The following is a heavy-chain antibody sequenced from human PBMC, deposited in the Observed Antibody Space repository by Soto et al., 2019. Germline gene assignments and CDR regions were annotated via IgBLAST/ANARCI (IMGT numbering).Heavy chain of an antibody. V-gene: IGHV4-30-4*01. CDR1: GRSISSVNYY. J-gene: IGHJ4*02. D-gene: IGHD3-22*01. Sequence: SETLSLTCTVSGRSISSVNYYWSWIRQPPGKGLEWIGYIYYSGSTYYNPSLRSRVTISVDTSKNQFSLKLSSVTAADTAVYYCVFHHYDSSGYYPSFDYWGQGTLVTVSS. CDR2: IYYSGST. CDR3: VFHHYDSSGYYPSFDY.